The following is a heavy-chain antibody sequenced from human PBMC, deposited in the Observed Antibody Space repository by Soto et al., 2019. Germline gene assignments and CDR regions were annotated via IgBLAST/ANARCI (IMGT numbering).Heavy chain of an antibody. CDR2: ISSSSSYI. V-gene: IGHV3-21*01. Sequence: GGSLRLSCAASGFTFSSYSMNWVRQAPGKGLEWVSSISSSSSYIYYADSVKGRFTISRDNAKNSLYLQMNSLRAEDTAVYYCAIADYGGNYYFDYWGQGTLVTVSS. D-gene: IGHD4-17*01. CDR3: AIADYGGNYYFDY. CDR1: GFTFSSYS. J-gene: IGHJ4*02.